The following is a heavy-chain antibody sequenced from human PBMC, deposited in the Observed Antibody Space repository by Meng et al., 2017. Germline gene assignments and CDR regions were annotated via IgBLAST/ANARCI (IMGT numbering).Heavy chain of an antibody. Sequence: HVLLGMSGVEVKKPGDSGKVSGKAARNTFTAYHMHWVRQAPGQGLEWMGRINPNSGGTNYAQKFQGRGTMTRDTSISTAYMELSRLRSDNTAVYYCARGQLANDYWGQGTLVTVSS. CDR3: ARGQLANDY. J-gene: IGHJ4*02. D-gene: IGHD6-6*01. CDR2: INPNSGGT. CDR1: RNTFTAYH. V-gene: IGHV1-2*06.